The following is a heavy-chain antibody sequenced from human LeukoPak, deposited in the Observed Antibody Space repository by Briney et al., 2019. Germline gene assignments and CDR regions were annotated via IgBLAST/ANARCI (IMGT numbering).Heavy chain of an antibody. CDR1: SGSISSSC. D-gene: IGHD6-13*01. Sequence: SETLSLTCTVSSGSISSSCWSWVRQPAGKGLEWIGRICASGSTKYNPSLRRRGTISVEKSKNQKSLLLSSVTAAYTAVYYCAMGPVQAAGAFDYWGQGTLVTVSS. CDR3: AMGPVQAAGAFDY. V-gene: IGHV4-4*07. J-gene: IGHJ4*02. CDR2: ICASGST.